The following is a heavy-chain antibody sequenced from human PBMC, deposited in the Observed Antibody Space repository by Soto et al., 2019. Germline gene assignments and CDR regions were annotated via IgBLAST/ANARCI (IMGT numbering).Heavy chain of an antibody. CDR2: ISSSGSTI. CDR1: GFTFSDYY. Sequence: GGSLRLSCAASGFTFSDYYMSWIRQAPGKGLEWVSYISSSGSTIYYADSVKGRFTISRDNAKNSLYLQMNSLRAEDTAVYYCARQLVVAAPNNWFDPWGQGTLVTVSS. J-gene: IGHJ5*02. D-gene: IGHD2-15*01. V-gene: IGHV3-11*01. CDR3: ARQLVVAAPNNWFDP.